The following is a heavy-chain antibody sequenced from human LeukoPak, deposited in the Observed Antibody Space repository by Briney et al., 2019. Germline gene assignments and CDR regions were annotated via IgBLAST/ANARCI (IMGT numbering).Heavy chain of an antibody. D-gene: IGHD6-13*01. J-gene: IGHJ6*04. Sequence: GGSLRLSCSASGFTFSSYAMHWVRQAPGKGLEYVSAISSNGGSTYYADSVKGRFTISRDNSKNTLYLQMSSLRAEDTALYYCAKDRLYTSTYFFYGMDVWGKGTTVTVSS. CDR1: GFTFSSYA. CDR2: ISSNGGST. V-gene: IGHV3-64D*06. CDR3: AKDRLYTSTYFFYGMDV.